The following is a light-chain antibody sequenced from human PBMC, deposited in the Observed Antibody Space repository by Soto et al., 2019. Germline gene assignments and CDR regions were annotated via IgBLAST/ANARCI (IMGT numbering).Light chain of an antibody. CDR2: AAS. V-gene: IGKV1-39*01. Sequence: DIQMTQSPSSLSASVGDRVTITCRASQKINSYLNWYQQKVGKAPKLLINAASTLQSGVPLRFRGSGSGTDFTLTISSLQPEDFATYYCQESYNLHTFGGGTKVEIK. J-gene: IGKJ4*01. CDR1: QKINSY. CDR3: QESYNLHT.